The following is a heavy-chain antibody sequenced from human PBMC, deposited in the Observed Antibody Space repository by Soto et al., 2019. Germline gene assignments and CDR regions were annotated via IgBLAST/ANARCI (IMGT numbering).Heavy chain of an antibody. Sequence: ASVRVSCKASGVTFSSYAISGVRPAPGQGLEWMGGIIPIFGTANYAQKFQGRVTITADEXTRTAYMELTSLRSEDTAVYYCARDVQPPNLGYCSGGSCYNWLDPWGQGTLVTVSS. D-gene: IGHD2-15*01. CDR3: ARDVQPPNLGYCSGGSCYNWLDP. CDR2: IIPIFGTA. J-gene: IGHJ5*02. V-gene: IGHV1-69*13. CDR1: GVTFSSYA.